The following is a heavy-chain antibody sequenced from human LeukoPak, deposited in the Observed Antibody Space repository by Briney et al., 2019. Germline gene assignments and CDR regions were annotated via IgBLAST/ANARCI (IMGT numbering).Heavy chain of an antibody. J-gene: IGHJ5*02. CDR2: IYPSGST. CDR3: ARDKAATGTYSWFDP. Sequence: SETLSLTCTVSGGSISTYYWSWIRQPAGKGLEWIGRIYPSGSTNYNPSLKSRVTMSVDTSKNQFSLKLSSVTAADTAVYYCARDKAATGTYSWFDPWGQGTLVTVSS. V-gene: IGHV4-4*07. D-gene: IGHD4-17*01. CDR1: GGSISTYY.